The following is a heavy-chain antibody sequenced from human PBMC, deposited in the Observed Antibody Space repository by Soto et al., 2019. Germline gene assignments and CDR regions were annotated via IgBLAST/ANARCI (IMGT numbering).Heavy chain of an antibody. Sequence: PGGSLRLPCAASGFTFSSYGMHWVRQAPGKGLEWVAVISYDGSNKYYADSVKGRFTISRDNSKNTLYLQMNSLRAEDTAVYYCAKDLMWYSSSFYYYYYGMDVWGQGTTVTVSS. CDR3: AKDLMWYSSSFYYYYYGMDV. J-gene: IGHJ6*02. V-gene: IGHV3-30*18. CDR1: GFTFSSYG. CDR2: ISYDGSNK. D-gene: IGHD6-6*01.